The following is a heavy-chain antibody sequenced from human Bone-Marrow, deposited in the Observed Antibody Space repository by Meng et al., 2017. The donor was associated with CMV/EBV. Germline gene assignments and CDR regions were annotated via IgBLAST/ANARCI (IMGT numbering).Heavy chain of an antibody. V-gene: IGHV3-15*01. J-gene: IGHJ5*02. D-gene: IGHD6-13*01. CDR2: IKSKTDGGTT. CDR1: GFTFSNAW. Sequence: GESLKISCAASGFTFSNAWMSWVRQAPGKGLEWVGRIKSKTDGGTTDYAAPVKGRFTISRDDSKNTLYLRMNSLKTEDTAVYYCTTEEGSSWYSHQRNNWFDPWGQGTLVTVSS. CDR3: TTEEGSSWYSHQRNNWFDP.